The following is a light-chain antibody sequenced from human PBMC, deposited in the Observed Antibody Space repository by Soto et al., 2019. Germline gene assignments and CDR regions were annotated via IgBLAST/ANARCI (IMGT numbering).Light chain of an antibody. CDR1: SSDVGGYNY. V-gene: IGLV2-14*03. J-gene: IGLJ1*01. CDR3: SSYTTSNTRQIV. CDR2: DVS. Sequence: QSALTQPASVSGSPGQSITISCTGTSSDVGGYNYVSWYQHHPGKAPKLMIFDVSNRPSGVSNRFSGSKSGNTASLTISGLQPEDEADYYGSSYTTSNTRQIVFGTGT.